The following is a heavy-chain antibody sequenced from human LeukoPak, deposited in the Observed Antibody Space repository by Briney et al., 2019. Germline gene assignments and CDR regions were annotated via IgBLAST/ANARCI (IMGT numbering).Heavy chain of an antibody. CDR2: ISWDSGHS. J-gene: IGHJ3*02. Sequence: GGSLRLSCAASGFTFDDYAMHWVRQPPGKGLEWVSRISWDSGHSVHADAVQGRFTISRDNAKNSLYLQMNNLRPEDTALYYCIKDLRLDLHLDTFEIWGQGTMVTVSS. D-gene: IGHD1-7*01. CDR3: IKDLRLDLHLDTFEI. V-gene: IGHV3-9*01. CDR1: GFTFDDYA.